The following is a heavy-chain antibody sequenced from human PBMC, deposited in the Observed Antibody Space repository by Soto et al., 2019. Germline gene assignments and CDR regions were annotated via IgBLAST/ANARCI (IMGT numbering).Heavy chain of an antibody. CDR3: ARGISNYYGSGSYYNADYGMDV. Sequence: SETLSLTCAVYGGSFSGYDWSWIRQPPGKGLEWIGEINHSGSTNYNPSLKSRVTISVDTSKNQFSLKLSSVTAADTAVYYCARGISNYYGSGSYYNADYGMDVRGQGTTVTVSS. V-gene: IGHV4-34*01. CDR1: GGSFSGYD. D-gene: IGHD3-10*01. CDR2: INHSGST. J-gene: IGHJ6*02.